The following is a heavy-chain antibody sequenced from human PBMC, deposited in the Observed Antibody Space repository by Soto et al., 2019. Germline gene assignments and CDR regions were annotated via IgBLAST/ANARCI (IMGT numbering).Heavy chain of an antibody. CDR3: ARDLSGGYPVFDY. V-gene: IGHV1-69*01. Sequence: QVQLVQSGAEVKKPGSSVTVSCKASGGTFSSYAISWVRQAPGQGLEWMGGIIPIFGTANYAQKFQGRVTITADESTSTAYMKLSSLRSEDRALYYCARDLSGGYPVFDYWGQGTLVTVSS. D-gene: IGHD1-26*01. CDR1: GGTFSSYA. CDR2: IIPIFGTA. J-gene: IGHJ4*02.